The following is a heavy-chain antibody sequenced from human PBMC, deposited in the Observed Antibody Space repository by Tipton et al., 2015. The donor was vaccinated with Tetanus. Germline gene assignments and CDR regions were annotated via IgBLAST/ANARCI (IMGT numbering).Heavy chain of an antibody. CDR3: ARVVVAATPGSSFDY. CDR2: IYHSGST. J-gene: IGHJ4*02. V-gene: IGHV4-38-2*01. Sequence: TLSLTCAVSGYSISSGYYWGWIRQPPGKGLEWIGSIYHSGSTYYNPPLKSRVTISVDTSKNLFSLKLSSVTAADTAVYYCARVVVAATPGSSFDYWGQGTLVTVSS. D-gene: IGHD2-15*01. CDR1: GYSISSGYY.